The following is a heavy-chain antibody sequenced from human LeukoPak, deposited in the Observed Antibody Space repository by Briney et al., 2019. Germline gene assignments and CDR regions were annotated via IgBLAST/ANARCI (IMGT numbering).Heavy chain of an antibody. J-gene: IGHJ4*02. Sequence: SETLSLTCTVSGGSINSGSYYWSWIRQPAGKGLEWMGHFYTSGHTSYNPSLKSRVTISVDTSKNQFSLRLSSVTAADTAVYYCVRVDNGGNYFDFWGQGTLVTVSS. D-gene: IGHD4-23*01. CDR1: GGSINSGSYY. CDR2: FYTSGHT. V-gene: IGHV4-61*09. CDR3: VRVDNGGNYFDF.